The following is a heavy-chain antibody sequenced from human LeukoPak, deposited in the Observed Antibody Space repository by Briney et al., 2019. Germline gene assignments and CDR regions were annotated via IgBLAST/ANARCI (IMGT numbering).Heavy chain of an antibody. Sequence: SSETLSLTCAVYGGSLSGYYWSWIRQPPGKGLEWIGEINHSGSTNYNPSLKSRVTISVDTSKNQFSLKLSSVTAADTAVYYCARGRVAVAYGYWYFDLWGRGTLVTVSS. J-gene: IGHJ2*01. CDR3: ARGRVAVAYGYWYFDL. D-gene: IGHD6-19*01. V-gene: IGHV4-34*01. CDR1: GGSLSGYY. CDR2: INHSGST.